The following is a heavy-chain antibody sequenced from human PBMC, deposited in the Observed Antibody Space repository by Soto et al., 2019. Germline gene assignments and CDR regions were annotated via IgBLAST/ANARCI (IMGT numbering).Heavy chain of an antibody. CDR2: ISYDGSNK. J-gene: IGHJ4*02. CDR1: GFTFSSYG. V-gene: IGHV3-30*18. Sequence: QVQLVESGGGVVQPGRSLRLSCAASGFTFSSYGMHWVRQAPGKGLEWVAVISYDGSNKYYADSVKGRFTISRDNSKNTLYLQMNSLRAEDTAVYYCAKGGKSSSWTPGGYWGQGTLVTVSS. D-gene: IGHD6-13*01. CDR3: AKGGKSSSWTPGGY.